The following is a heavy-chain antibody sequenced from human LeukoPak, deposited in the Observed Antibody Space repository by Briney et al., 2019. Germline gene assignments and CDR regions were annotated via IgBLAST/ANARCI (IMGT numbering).Heavy chain of an antibody. CDR2: TYYRSKWCN. J-gene: IGHJ4*02. CDR1: GDSVSSDSAA. D-gene: IGHD3-22*01. CDR3: ARGSSRIYYYDSSGYSHAFEH. Sequence: SQTLSLTCAISGDSVSSDSAAWNWIRQSPSRGLEWLGRTYYRSKWCNDYAESVKSRIAINPDTSKNQFSLQLNSVTPEDTAVYYCARGSSRIYYYDSSGYSHAFEHWGQGTLVTVSS. V-gene: IGHV6-1*01.